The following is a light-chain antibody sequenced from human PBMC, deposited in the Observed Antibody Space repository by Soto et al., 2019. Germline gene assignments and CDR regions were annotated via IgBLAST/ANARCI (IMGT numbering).Light chain of an antibody. V-gene: IGLV2-14*01. J-gene: IGLJ3*02. CDR1: SNDVGGYNY. CDR3: NSYTTTNSWV. CDR2: EVT. Sequence: QSALTQPASVSGSPGRSITISCTGTSNDVGGYNYVSWYQQHPGKAPKLIIYEVTTRPSGVSNRFSASKSGNTASLTISGLQAEDEADYYCNSYTTTNSWVFGGGTKLTVL.